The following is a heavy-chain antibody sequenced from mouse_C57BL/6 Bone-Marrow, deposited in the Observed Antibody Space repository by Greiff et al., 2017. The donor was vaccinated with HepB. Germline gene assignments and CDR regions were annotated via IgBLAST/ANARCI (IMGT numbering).Heavy chain of an antibody. Sequence: EVQVVESGGGLVKPGGSLKLSCAASGFTFSSYAMSWVRQTPEKRLEWVATISDGGSYTYYPDNVKGRFTISRDNAKNNLYLQMSHLKSEDTAMYYCAREGGTGTYAMDYWGQGTSVTVSS. J-gene: IGHJ4*01. V-gene: IGHV5-4*01. CDR2: ISDGGSYT. D-gene: IGHD4-1*01. CDR3: AREGGTGTYAMDY. CDR1: GFTFSSYA.